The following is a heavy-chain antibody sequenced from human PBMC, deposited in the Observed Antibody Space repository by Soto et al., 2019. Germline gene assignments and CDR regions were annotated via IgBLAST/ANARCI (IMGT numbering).Heavy chain of an antibody. J-gene: IGHJ6*02. V-gene: IGHV5-10-1*01. CDR3: VILRYDGYYYYRMDV. D-gene: IGHD2-15*01. Sequence: GESLKISCKGSGYSFTSYWISWVRQMPGKGLEWMGRIDPSDSYTNYSPSFQGHVTISADKSISTAYLQWSSLKASDTAMYYCVILRYDGYYYYRMDVLCQGLTVSV. CDR1: GYSFTSYW. CDR2: IDPSDSYT.